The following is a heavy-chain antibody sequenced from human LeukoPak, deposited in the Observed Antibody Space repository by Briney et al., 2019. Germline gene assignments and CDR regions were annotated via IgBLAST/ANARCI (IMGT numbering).Heavy chain of an antibody. D-gene: IGHD2-2*01. Sequence: ASVKVSCKASGYTFTSYDINWVRQATGQGLEWMGWMNPNSGNTGYAQKFQGRVTMTRNTSISTAYMELSSLRSDDTAVYYCARWVVPAAMGTYWFDPWGQGTLVTVSS. V-gene: IGHV1-8*01. CDR2: MNPNSGNT. CDR3: ARWVVPAAMGTYWFDP. J-gene: IGHJ5*02. CDR1: GYTFTSYD.